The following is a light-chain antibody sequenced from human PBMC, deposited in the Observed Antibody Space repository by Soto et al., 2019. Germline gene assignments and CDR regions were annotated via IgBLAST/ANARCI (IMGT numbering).Light chain of an antibody. CDR2: DAN. CDR3: SSYTSSTTYV. V-gene: IGLV2-14*03. J-gene: IGLJ1*01. CDR1: SSDFGGYNY. Sequence: QSALTQPASVSGSPGRSITISCTGTSSDFGGYNYVSWYQHHPGKAPKLMIYDANNRPSGVSTRFSGSKSGNTASLTISGLQAEDEADYYCSSYTSSTTYVFGTGTKLTVL.